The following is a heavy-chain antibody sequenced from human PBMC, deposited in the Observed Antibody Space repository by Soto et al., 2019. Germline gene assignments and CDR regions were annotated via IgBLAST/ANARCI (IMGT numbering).Heavy chain of an antibody. J-gene: IGHJ6*02. V-gene: IGHV1-69*02. CDR2: INPILGIA. Sequence: QVQLVQSGAEVKKPGSSVKVSCKASGGTFSSYTISWVRQAPGQGLEWMGRINPILGIANYAQKFQGRVTITADKSTSTAYMELSSLRSEDTAVYYCASASIVVGGMDVWGQGTTVTVSS. CDR3: ASASIVVGGMDV. D-gene: IGHD2-15*01. CDR1: GGTFSSYT.